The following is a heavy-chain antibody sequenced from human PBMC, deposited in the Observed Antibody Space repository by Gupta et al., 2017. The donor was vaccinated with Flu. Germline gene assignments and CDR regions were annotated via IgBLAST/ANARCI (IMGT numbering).Heavy chain of an antibody. CDR3: TRTYYDFWSGYFDGMDV. J-gene: IGHJ6*02. Sequence: SWVRQAPGKGLEWVGRIKRKIDGGTTDYAAPVKGRFTISRDDSKNTLYLQMNSLKTEDTAVDYWTRTYYDFWSGYFDGMDVWGQGTTGTGSS. D-gene: IGHD3-3*01. V-gene: IGHV3-15*01. CDR2: IKRKIDGGTT.